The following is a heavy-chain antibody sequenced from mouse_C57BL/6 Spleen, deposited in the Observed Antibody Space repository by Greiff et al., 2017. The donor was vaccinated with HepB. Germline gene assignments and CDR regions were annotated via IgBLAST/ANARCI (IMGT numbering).Heavy chain of an antibody. CDR3: TRARLGYWYFDV. V-gene: IGHV5-9-1*02. D-gene: IGHD1-2*01. J-gene: IGHJ1*03. CDR1: GFTFSSYA. Sequence: EVKLQESGEGLVKPGGSLKLSCAASGFTFSSYAMSWVRQTPEKRLEWVAYISSGGDYIYYADTVKGRFTISRDNARNTLYLQMSSLKSEDTAMYYCTRARLGYWYFDVWGTGTTVTVSS. CDR2: ISSGGDYI.